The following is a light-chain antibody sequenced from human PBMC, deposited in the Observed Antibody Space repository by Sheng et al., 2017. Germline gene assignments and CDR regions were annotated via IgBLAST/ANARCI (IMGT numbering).Light chain of an antibody. V-gene: IGKV1-39*01. J-gene: IGKJ1*01. CDR1: QSISSY. Sequence: DIQMTQSPSSLSASVGDRVTITCRASQSISSYLNWYQQKPGKAPKLLIYAASSLQSGVPSRFSGSGSGTDFSLTISSLQPEDFATYFCQQSSSSPWTFGHGTKVEIK. CDR3: QQSSSSPWT. CDR2: AAS.